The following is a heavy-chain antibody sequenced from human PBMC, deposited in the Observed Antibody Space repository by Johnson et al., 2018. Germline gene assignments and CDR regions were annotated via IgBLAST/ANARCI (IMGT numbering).Heavy chain of an antibody. CDR3: ARLGPIPYYFDY. J-gene: IGHJ4*01. Sequence: VQLVESGAEVKKPGESLKISCKGSGYSFTNYWIGWVRQIPGKGLEWMGIIYPGDSDTRYSPSFQGQVTVSADKSINTAYLQWSSLKAPDTAMYYCARLGPIPYYFDYWGQGTLVTVSS. CDR2: IYPGDSDT. CDR1: GYSFTNYW. V-gene: IGHV5-51*01.